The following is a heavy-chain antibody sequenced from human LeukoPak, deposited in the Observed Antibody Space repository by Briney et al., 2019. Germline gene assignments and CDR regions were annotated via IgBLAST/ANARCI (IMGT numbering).Heavy chain of an antibody. Sequence: SGTLSLTCAVSGGSISSSNWWSWVRQPPGKGLEWIGEIYHSGSTNYNPSLKSRVTISVDKSKNQFSLKLSSVTAADTAVYYCATDSLLSRYSGSYRRGYNWFDPWGQGTLVTVSS. CDR1: GGSISSSNW. CDR2: IYHSGST. V-gene: IGHV4-4*02. D-gene: IGHD1-26*01. J-gene: IGHJ5*02. CDR3: ATDSLLSRYSGSYRRGYNWFDP.